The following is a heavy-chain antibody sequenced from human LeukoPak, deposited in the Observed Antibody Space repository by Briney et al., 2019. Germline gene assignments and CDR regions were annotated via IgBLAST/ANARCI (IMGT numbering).Heavy chain of an antibody. J-gene: IGHJ4*02. D-gene: IGHD2-2*01. CDR2: INPYSGAI. V-gene: IGHV1-2*02. CDR3: ARDPKSQLLLDY. Sequence: GASVTVSCNSSGFTFTDEYIHWVRQAPGQGLEWMGWINPYSGAINYAQKFQGRVTLTRDTSISPAYMELSRLTSGDTAVYYCARDPKSQLLLDYWGQGTLVTVSS. CDR1: GFTFTDEY.